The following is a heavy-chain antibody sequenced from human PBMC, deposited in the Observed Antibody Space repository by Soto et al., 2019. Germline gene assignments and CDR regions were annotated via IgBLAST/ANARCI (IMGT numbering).Heavy chain of an antibody. J-gene: IGHJ6*02. CDR1: GGTFSSYA. Sequence: SVKVSCKASGGTFSSYAISWVRQAPGQGLEWMGWIIPICGTANYAQKFQGRVTITADESTSTAYMELSSLRSDDTAVYYCARGTCSSTSCYGYYYYGMDVWGQGTTVTVSS. CDR3: ARGTCSSTSCYGYYYYGMDV. CDR2: IIPICGTA. D-gene: IGHD2-2*01. V-gene: IGHV1-69*13.